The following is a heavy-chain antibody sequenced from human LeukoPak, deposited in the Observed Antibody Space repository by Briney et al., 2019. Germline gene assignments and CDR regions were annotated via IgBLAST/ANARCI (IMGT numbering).Heavy chain of an antibody. CDR3: ARLNLQYDYVWGSYRPDAFDI. CDR2: ISAYNGNT. J-gene: IGHJ3*02. V-gene: IGHV1-18*01. Sequence: ASVKVSCKASGYTFTSYGISWVRQAPGQGLEWMGWISAYNGNTNYAQKLQGRVTMTTDTSTSTAYMELSSLRSEDTAVYYCARLNLQYDYVWGSYRPDAFDIWGQGTMVTVSS. CDR1: GYTFTSYG. D-gene: IGHD3-16*02.